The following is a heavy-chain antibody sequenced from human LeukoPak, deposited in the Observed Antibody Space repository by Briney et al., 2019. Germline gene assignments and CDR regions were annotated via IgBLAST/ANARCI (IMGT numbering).Heavy chain of an antibody. CDR3: ARGLPAAMLAYYYYYMDV. V-gene: IGHV1-69*06. Sequence: ASVKVSCKASGGTFSSYAISWVRQAPGRGLEWMGGIIPIFGTANYTQKFQGRVTITADKSTSTAYMELSSLRSEDTAVYYCARGLPAAMLAYYYYYMDVWGKGTTVTVSS. CDR1: GGTFSSYA. J-gene: IGHJ6*03. D-gene: IGHD2-2*01. CDR2: IIPIFGTA.